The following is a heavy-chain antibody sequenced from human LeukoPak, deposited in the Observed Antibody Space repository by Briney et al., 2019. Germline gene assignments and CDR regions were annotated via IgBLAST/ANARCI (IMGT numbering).Heavy chain of an antibody. CDR1: GFTFSSYA. CDR3: AARWLQRIY. J-gene: IGHJ4*02. V-gene: IGHV3-23*01. D-gene: IGHD5-24*01. CDR2: ISGGGSST. Sequence: GGSLRLACAASGFTFSSYAMSWVRQASGKGLEWVSGISGGGSSTYSADSVKGRFTISRDNSKNMLYLQMNSLRVEDTAVYYCAARWLQRIYWGQGTLVTVSS.